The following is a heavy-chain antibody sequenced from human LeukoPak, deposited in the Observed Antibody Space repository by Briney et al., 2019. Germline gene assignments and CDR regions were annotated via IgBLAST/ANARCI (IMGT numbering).Heavy chain of an antibody. CDR3: VRDRNYYEALQRSY. CDR1: GFTFSTFA. J-gene: IGHJ4*02. V-gene: IGHV3-23*01. CDR2: IAGAGDTT. D-gene: IGHD3-3*01. Sequence: GGSLRLSCAASGFTFSTFAMSWVRQDPGRGLEWVSSIAGAGDTTFYPESVKGRFTISRDNSKNTLYLQMNSLRVEDTALYFCVRDRNYYEALQRSYWGQGTLVTVSS.